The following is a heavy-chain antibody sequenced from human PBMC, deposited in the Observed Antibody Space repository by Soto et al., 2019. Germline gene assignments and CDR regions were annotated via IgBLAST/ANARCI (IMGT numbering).Heavy chain of an antibody. Sequence: VQLLESGGGLVQPGGSLRLSCAASGFTFSSYAMSWVRQAPGKGLEWVSAISGSGGSTYYADSVKGRFTISRDNSKNTLYLQMNSLRAEDTAVYYCAKDRGSSGWYRTSHYYGMDVWGQGTTVTVSS. CDR2: ISGSGGST. J-gene: IGHJ6*02. D-gene: IGHD6-19*01. CDR1: GFTFSSYA. CDR3: AKDRGSSGWYRTSHYYGMDV. V-gene: IGHV3-23*01.